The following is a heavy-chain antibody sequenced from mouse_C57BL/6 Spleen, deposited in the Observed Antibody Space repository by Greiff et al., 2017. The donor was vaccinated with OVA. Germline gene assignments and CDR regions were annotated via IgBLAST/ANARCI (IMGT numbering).Heavy chain of an antibody. J-gene: IGHJ1*03. CDR2: IDPSDSET. CDR3: ARYPILRGYFDV. Sequence: VQLQQPGAELVRPGSSVKLSCKASGYTFTSYWMHWVKQRPIQGLEWIGNIDPSDSETHYNQKFKDKATLTVDKSSSTAYMQLSSLTSEDSAVYYCARYPILRGYFDVWGTGTTVTVSS. D-gene: IGHD1-1*01. V-gene: IGHV1-52*01. CDR1: GYTFTSYW.